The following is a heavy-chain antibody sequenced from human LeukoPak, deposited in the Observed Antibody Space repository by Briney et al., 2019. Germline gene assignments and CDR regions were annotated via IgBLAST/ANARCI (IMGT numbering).Heavy chain of an antibody. CDR3: ARHPVGPGVFGVVTQLDY. Sequence: PSETLSLTCAVSGYSISSGYYWGWIRQPPGKGLESIGSIYHSGSTYYNPSLKIRVTISVDTSKNQFSLKLSSVTAADTAVYYCARHPVGPGVFGVVTQLDYWGQGTLVTVSS. V-gene: IGHV4-38-2*01. CDR1: GYSISSGYY. CDR2: IYHSGST. D-gene: IGHD3-3*01. J-gene: IGHJ4*02.